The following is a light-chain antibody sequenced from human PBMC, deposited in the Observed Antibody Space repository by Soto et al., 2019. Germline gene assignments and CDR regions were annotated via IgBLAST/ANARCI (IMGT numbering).Light chain of an antibody. Sequence: EIVLTQSPVTLSVSPGERATLSCRASQSVGRNLAWYQEKPGQPPRLLIYGASTRATGVPARFSGGGSGTEFTLTIGNLQSEDFAVYYCQQYDDWPPWTFGQGTKVEI. J-gene: IGKJ1*01. V-gene: IGKV3-15*01. CDR3: QQYDDWPPWT. CDR2: GAS. CDR1: QSVGRN.